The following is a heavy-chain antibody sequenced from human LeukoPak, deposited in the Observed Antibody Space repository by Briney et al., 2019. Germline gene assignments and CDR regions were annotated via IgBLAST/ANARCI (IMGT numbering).Heavy chain of an antibody. CDR1: GYTFTSYG. J-gene: IGHJ4*02. V-gene: IGHV1-18*01. CDR3: ARAPARPGAHFDY. D-gene: IGHD6-6*01. Sequence: ASVKVSCKASGYTFTSYGISWVRQAPGQGLEWMGWISAYNGNANYAQRFQGRVTMTRDTSISTAYMELSRLRSDDTAVYYCARAPARPGAHFDYWGQGTLVTVSS. CDR2: ISAYNGNA.